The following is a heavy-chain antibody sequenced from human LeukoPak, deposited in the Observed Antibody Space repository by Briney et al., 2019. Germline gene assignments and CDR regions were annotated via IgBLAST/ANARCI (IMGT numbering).Heavy chain of an antibody. CDR1: GGSISSGDYY. J-gene: IGHJ4*02. CDR3: ARERAYSSNVDY. V-gene: IGHV4-30-4*01. D-gene: IGHD6-13*01. Sequence: PSETLSLTCTVSGGSISSGDYYWSWIRQPPGKGLEWIGYIYYSGSTYYNPSPKSRVTISVDTSKNQFSLKLSSVTAADTAVYYCARERAYSSNVDYWGQGTLVTVSS. CDR2: IYYSGST.